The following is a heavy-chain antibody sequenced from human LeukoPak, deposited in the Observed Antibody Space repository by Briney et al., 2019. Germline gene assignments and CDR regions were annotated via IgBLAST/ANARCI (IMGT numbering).Heavy chain of an antibody. CDR3: ARDHSEPGFYGNYDGY. J-gene: IGHJ4*02. Sequence: PGGSLRLSCAASGFTFSSYWMSWVRQAPGKGLEWVANIKQDGSEKYYVDSVKGRFTISRDNAKNSLYLQMNSLRAEDTAVYYCARDHSEPGFYGNYDGYWGQGTLVTVSS. CDR2: IKQDGSEK. D-gene: IGHD4-11*01. CDR1: GFTFSSYW. V-gene: IGHV3-7*01.